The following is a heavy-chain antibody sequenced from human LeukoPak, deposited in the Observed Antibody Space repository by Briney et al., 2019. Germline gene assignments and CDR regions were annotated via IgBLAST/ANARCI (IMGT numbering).Heavy chain of an antibody. J-gene: IGHJ4*02. V-gene: IGHV3-9*01. D-gene: IGHD3-22*01. CDR3: TKGGYSTVVPLGYFDY. CDR1: GFTFKDYA. Sequence: HTGGSLRLSCAASGFTFKDYAMHWVRRTPGKGLEWVSGISWNSGTIAYVDSVKGRFTISRDNANNSLYLQMNSLRPEDTAFYYCTKGGYSTVVPLGYFDYWGQGVLVTVSS. CDR2: ISWNSGTI.